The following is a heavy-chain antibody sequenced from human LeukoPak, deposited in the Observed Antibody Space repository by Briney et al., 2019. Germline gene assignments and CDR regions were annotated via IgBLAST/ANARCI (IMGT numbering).Heavy chain of an antibody. CDR2: ISYDGSNK. CDR3: AKDLRGNPPYYFDY. CDR1: GFTFSSYA. Sequence: GRSLRLSCAASGFTFSSYAMHWVRQAPGKGLEWVAVISYDGSNKYYADSVKGRFTISRDNAKNSLYLQMNSLRAEDTALYYCAKDLRGNPPYYFDYWGQGTLVTVSS. D-gene: IGHD5-12*01. J-gene: IGHJ4*02. V-gene: IGHV3-30-3*01.